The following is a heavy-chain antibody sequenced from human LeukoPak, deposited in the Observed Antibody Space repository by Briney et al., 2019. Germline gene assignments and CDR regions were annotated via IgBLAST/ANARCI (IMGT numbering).Heavy chain of an antibody. V-gene: IGHV4-34*01. CDR3: ARRLDL. CDR2: INHSGST. Sequence: SETLSLTCAVYGGSFSGYYWSWIRQPSGKGLEWIGEINHSGSTNYNPSLKSRVTISVDTSKHQFSLKLSSVTAADTAVYYCARRLDLWGRGTLVTVSS. J-gene: IGHJ2*01. CDR1: GGSFSGYY.